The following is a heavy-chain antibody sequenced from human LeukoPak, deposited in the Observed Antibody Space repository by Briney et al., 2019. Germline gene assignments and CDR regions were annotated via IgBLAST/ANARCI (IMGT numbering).Heavy chain of an antibody. J-gene: IGHJ4*02. CDR3: ARFHCSSTSCLDPYFDY. CDR1: GFTFSSYA. V-gene: IGHV3-23*01. CDR2: ISGRGDST. D-gene: IGHD2-2*01. Sequence: GGSLRLSCAASGFTFSSYAMSWVRQAPGKGLEWVSAISGRGDSTTYADSVKGRFTISRDNSKNTPYLQMNSLRAEDTAVYYCARFHCSSTSCLDPYFDYWGQGTLVTVSS.